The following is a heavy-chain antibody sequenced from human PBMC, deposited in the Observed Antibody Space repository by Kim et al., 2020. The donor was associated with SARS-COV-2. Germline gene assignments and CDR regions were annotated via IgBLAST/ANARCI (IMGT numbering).Heavy chain of an antibody. D-gene: IGHD2-2*02. CDR2: P. V-gene: IGHV7-4-1*02. J-gene: IGHJ3*02. Sequence: PTYAQGFTGRFVFSLDTSVSTAYLQISSLKAEDTAVYYCARSLYPDAFDIWGQGTMVTVSS. CDR3: ARSLYPDAFDI.